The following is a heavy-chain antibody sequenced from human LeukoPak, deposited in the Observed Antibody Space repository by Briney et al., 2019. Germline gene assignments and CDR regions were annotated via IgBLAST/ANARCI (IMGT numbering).Heavy chain of an antibody. CDR2: IYYSGSS. CDR1: GGSISSSSYY. V-gene: IGHV4-39*01. J-gene: IGHJ4*02. CDR3: ARQDGGNFESNY. D-gene: IGHD4-23*01. Sequence: SESLSLTCTVSGGSISSSSYYWGWIRQPPGKGLEWIGSIYYSGSSYNNPSLKSRVTISVDTSKNQFSLKLSSVTAADTAVYYCARQDGGNFESNYWGQGTLVTVSS.